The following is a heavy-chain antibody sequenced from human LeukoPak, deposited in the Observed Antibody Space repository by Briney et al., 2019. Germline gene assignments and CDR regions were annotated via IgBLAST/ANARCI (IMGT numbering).Heavy chain of an antibody. CDR2: IYYSGST. V-gene: IGHV4-30-4*01. J-gene: IGHJ6*02. CDR3: ARVGGSNPYYYYYGMDV. CDR1: GGSISSGDYY. D-gene: IGHD4-11*01. Sequence: PSETLSLTCTVSGGSISSGDYYWSWIRQPPGKGLEWIGYIYYSGSTYYNPSLKSRVTISVDRSKNQFSLKLSSVTAADTAVYYCARVGGSNPYYYYYGMDVWGQGTTVTVSS.